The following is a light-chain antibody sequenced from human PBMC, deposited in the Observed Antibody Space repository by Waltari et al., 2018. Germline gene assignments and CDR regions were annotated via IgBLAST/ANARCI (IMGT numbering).Light chain of an antibody. J-gene: IGKJ1*01. V-gene: IGKV1-27*01. CDR1: QGITNY. CDR2: AAS. CDR3: QKYDSAPRT. Sequence: DIQMTQSPSSLSASVGDSVTIPCRASQGITNYLAWYQHKPGKVPKLLIYAASTLQSGVPSRFSGSGSGTDFTLTISSLQPEDVATYYCQKYDSAPRTFGQGTKVEIK.